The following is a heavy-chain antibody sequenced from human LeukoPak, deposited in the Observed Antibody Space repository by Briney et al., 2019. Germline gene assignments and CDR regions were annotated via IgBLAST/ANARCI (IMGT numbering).Heavy chain of an antibody. V-gene: IGHV1-18*01. D-gene: IGHD3-3*01. J-gene: IGHJ4*02. CDR1: GYTFTSYG. CDR2: ISAYNGNT. CDR3: ARVTIFGVVVHYFDY. Sequence: ASVKVSCKASGYTFTSYGISWVRQAPGQGLEWMGWISAYNGNTNYAQKLQGRVTMTTDTSTSTAYMELRSLRSDDTAVYYCARVTIFGVVVHYFDYWGQGTLVTVSS.